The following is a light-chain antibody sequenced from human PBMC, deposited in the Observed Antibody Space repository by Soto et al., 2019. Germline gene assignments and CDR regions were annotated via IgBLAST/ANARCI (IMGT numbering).Light chain of an antibody. V-gene: IGKV3-11*01. Sequence: EVLLTQSPATLSLSPGERATLSCRASQSVDTYLAWYQQKPGQPPRLLIYDASHRAPGIPARFSGSGSETDFTLTITTLEPEDCAVYYCKLRSNVPPWTFGPGTKV. CDR2: DAS. CDR1: QSVDTY. CDR3: KLRSNVPPWT. J-gene: IGKJ3*01.